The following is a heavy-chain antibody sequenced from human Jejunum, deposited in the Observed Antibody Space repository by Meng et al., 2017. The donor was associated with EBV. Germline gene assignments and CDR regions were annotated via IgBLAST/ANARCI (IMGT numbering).Heavy chain of an antibody. CDR3: ARQGPSGRTFDY. CDR2: YYNSGST. D-gene: IGHD1-26*01. V-gene: IGHV4-39*01. J-gene: IGHJ4*02. Sequence: QLQLPVPGPGLVKPSGTLSLTCTVAGGSISSSSYYWGWIRQPPGKGLGWIGTYYNSGSTYYNPSLKSRVTISVDTSKNQFSLKLISVTAADTAAYYCARQGPSGRTFDYWGQGTLVTVSS. CDR1: GGSISSSSYY.